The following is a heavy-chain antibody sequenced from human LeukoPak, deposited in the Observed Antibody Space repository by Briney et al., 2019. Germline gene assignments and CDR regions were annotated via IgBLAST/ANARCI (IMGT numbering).Heavy chain of an antibody. V-gene: IGHV4-34*01. CDR3: ARGGVRYFDWLLSPFDP. J-gene: IGHJ5*02. Sequence: SETLSLTCAVYGGSFSGYYWSWIRQPPGKGLEWLGEINHSGSTNYDPSLKSRVTISVDTSKNQFSLKLSSVTAADTAVYYCARGGVRYFDWLLSPFDPWGQGTLVTVSS. CDR1: GGSFSGYY. D-gene: IGHD3-9*01. CDR2: INHSGST.